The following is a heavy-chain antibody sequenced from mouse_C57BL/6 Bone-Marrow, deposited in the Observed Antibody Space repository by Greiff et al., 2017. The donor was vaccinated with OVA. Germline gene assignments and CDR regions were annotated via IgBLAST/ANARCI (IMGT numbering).Heavy chain of an antibody. CDR2: IDPETGGT. J-gene: IGHJ3*01. Sequence: QVQLQQSGAELVRPGASVTLSCKASGYTFTDYEMHWVKQTPVHGLEWIGAIDPETGGTAYNQKFKGKAILTADKSSSTAYMELRSLTAEDSAVYYCTRWGAYWGQGTLVTVSA. V-gene: IGHV1-15*01. CDR1: GYTFTDYE. CDR3: TRWGAY.